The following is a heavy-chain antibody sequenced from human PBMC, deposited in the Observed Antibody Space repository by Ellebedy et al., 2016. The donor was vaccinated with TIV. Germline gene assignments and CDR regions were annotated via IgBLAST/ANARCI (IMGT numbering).Heavy chain of an antibody. D-gene: IGHD1-26*01. CDR3: ARSAMWELTPDYYFDY. V-gene: IGHV3-33*08. CDR2: IWYDGSNK. J-gene: IGHJ4*02. Sequence: PGGSLRLSCAASGFTFSSYGMHWVRQAPGKGLEWVAVIWYDGSNKYYADSVKGRFTISRDNSKNTLYLQMNSLRAEDTAVYYCARSAMWELTPDYYFDYWGQGTLVTVSS. CDR1: GFTFSSYG.